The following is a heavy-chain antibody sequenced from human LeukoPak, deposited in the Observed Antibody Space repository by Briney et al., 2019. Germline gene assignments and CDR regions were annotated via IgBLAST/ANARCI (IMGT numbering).Heavy chain of an antibody. Sequence: GGSLRLSCAASGFTFSSHGMNWVRQAPGKGLEWVSGISPNGVITYYADSVKGRFTISRDNSKGTVYLQMNSLRTEDTAVYYCAKDGEWLQYGNWGRGTLVTVSS. J-gene: IGHJ4*02. CDR3: AKDGEWLQYGN. V-gene: IGHV3-23*01. D-gene: IGHD5-24*01. CDR1: GFTFSSHG. CDR2: ISPNGVIT.